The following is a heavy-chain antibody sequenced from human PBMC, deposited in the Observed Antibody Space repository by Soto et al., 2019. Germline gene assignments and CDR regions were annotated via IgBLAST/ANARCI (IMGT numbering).Heavy chain of an antibody. V-gene: IGHV4-4*02. J-gene: IGHJ4*02. Sequence: SETLSLTCAVSGVSLTSGNWWTWVRQSPQRGLEYIGEIFHDGTANYYPSFERRVAMSVDTSRNKFSLKLTSVTAAETAVYFCERIVYDTRLNYMYFDFWGPGNLVT. CDR1: GVSLTSGNW. CDR2: IFHDGTA. CDR3: ERIVYDTRLNYMYFDF. D-gene: IGHD3-10*01.